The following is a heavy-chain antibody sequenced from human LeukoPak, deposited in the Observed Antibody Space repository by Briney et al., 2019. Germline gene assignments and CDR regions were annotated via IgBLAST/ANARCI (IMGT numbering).Heavy chain of an antibody. CDR1: GYSISSGYY. CDR3: ARDMITFGGVIVMEDDY. V-gene: IGHV4-38-2*02. J-gene: IGHJ4*02. Sequence: PLETLSLTCAVSGYSISSGYYWGWIRPPPGKGLEWIGSIYHSGSTYYNPSLKSRVTISVDTSKNQFSLKLSSVTAADTAVYYCARDMITFGGVIVMEDDYWGQGTLVTVSS. D-gene: IGHD3-16*02. CDR2: IYHSGST.